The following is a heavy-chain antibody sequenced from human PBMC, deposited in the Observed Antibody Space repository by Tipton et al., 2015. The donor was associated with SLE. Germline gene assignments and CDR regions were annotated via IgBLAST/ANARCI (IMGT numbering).Heavy chain of an antibody. V-gene: IGHV4-34*01. CDR2: INHRGST. CDR3: ASKLGIYPDY. D-gene: IGHD7-27*01. Sequence: LRLSCTVYGGSFSGYYWSWIRQPPGKGLEWIGEINHRGSTNYNPSLKSRVTISVDTSKNQFSLKLSSVTAADTAVYYCASKLGIYPDYWGQGTLVTVSS. J-gene: IGHJ4*02. CDR1: GGSFSGYY.